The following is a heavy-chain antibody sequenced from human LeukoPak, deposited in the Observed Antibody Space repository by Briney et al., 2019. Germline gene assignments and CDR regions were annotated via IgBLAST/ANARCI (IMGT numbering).Heavy chain of an antibody. Sequence: SETLSLTCTVSGGSIGSNYWTWIRQPPGKGLEYIGYIYYTGGTNYNPSLKSRVTISVDTSKNQFSLKLSSVTAADTAVYFCARHGGYSYGSPFSYFDYWGQGTLVTVSS. J-gene: IGHJ4*02. CDR1: GGSIGSNY. V-gene: IGHV4-59*08. CDR3: ARHGGYSYGSPFSYFDY. CDR2: IYYTGGT. D-gene: IGHD5-18*01.